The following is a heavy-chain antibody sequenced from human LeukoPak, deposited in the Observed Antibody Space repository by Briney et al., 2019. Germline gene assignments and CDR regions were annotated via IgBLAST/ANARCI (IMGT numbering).Heavy chain of an antibody. CDR1: GGSISSNIYY. CDR3: ARFRPRSRILVAFDI. CDR2: INHSGST. D-gene: IGHD2-15*01. V-gene: IGHV4-39*07. J-gene: IGHJ3*02. Sequence: SETLSLTCTVSGGSISSNIYYWAWIRQPPGKGLEWIGEINHSGSTNYNPSLKSRVTISVDTSKNQFSLKLSSVTAADTAVYYCARFRPRSRILVAFDIWGQGTMVTVSS.